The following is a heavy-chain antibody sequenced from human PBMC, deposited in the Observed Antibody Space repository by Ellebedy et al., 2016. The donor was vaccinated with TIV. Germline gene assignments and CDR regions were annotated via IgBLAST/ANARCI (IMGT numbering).Heavy chain of an antibody. CDR3: ARGRGHLESNHWLVLRSRKFDC. V-gene: IGHV1-8*01. Sequence: AASVKVSCKASGYTFTNYDINWVRQATGQGLEWMGWMNPNSGETGYAPKFQGRVTMTRDTSINTAYMELSTLRSEDTAVYYCARGRGHLESNHWLVLRSRKFDCWGQGTLVTVSS. CDR2: MNPNSGET. D-gene: IGHD5/OR15-5a*01. CDR1: GYTFTNYD. J-gene: IGHJ4*02.